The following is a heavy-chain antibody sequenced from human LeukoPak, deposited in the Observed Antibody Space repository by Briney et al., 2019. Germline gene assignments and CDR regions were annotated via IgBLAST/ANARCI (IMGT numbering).Heavy chain of an antibody. CDR2: IVGSGDTT. CDR3: AKLVRGYYDSSGYYYQH. Sequence: GGSLRLSCAGSGFTLSSYALSWVRQAPGKGLEWVSVIVGSGDTTYYADSVKGRFTISRDNSKHTRYLQMTTLRAEYTVVYYCAKLVRGYYDSSGYYYQHCGQGTLVTVSS. D-gene: IGHD3-22*01. V-gene: IGHV3-23*01. CDR1: GFTLSSYA. J-gene: IGHJ1*01.